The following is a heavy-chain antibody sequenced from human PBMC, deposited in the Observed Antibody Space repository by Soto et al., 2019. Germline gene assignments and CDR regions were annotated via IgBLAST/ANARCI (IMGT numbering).Heavy chain of an antibody. Sequence: EVQLVESGGGLVKGGGSLRLSCEASGFTFNNAWMSWVRQAPGKGRGWVGRIKSKSDGGTTNYAAPVKGRFTIPRDDSKNTLYLQMNSLKTEDTAVYYCTSGRDYNYAMDVWGQGTTVTVSS. V-gene: IGHV3-15*01. J-gene: IGHJ6*02. CDR1: GFTFNNAW. CDR2: IKSKSDGGTT. D-gene: IGHD6-25*01. CDR3: TSGRDYNYAMDV.